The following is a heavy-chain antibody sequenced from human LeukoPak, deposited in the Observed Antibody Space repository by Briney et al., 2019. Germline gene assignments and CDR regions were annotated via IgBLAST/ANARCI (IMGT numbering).Heavy chain of an antibody. V-gene: IGHV3-9*01. D-gene: IGHD6-13*01. CDR3: AKDAAVYSSSWYYFDY. CDR1: GFTFDDYA. Sequence: GGSLRLSCAASGFTFDDYAMHWVRQAPGKGLEWVSGISWNSGSIGYADFVKGRFTISRDNAKNSLYLQMNSLRAEDTALYYCAKDAAVYSSSWYYFDYWGQGTLVTVSS. CDR2: ISWNSGSI. J-gene: IGHJ4*02.